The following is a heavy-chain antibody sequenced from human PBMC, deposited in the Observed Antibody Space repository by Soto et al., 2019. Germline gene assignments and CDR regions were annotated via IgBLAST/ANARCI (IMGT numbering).Heavy chain of an antibody. CDR2: IYHSGST. J-gene: IGHJ4*02. D-gene: IGHD5-12*01. V-gene: IGHV4-30-2*01. Sequence: PSETLSLTCAVSGGSISSGGYSWSWIRQPPGKGLEWIGYIYHSGSTYYNPSLKSRVTISVDRSKNQFSLKLSSVTAADTAVYYCASSPSGYDYSYWGQGTLVTVSS. CDR3: ASSPSGYDYSY. CDR1: GGSISSGGYS.